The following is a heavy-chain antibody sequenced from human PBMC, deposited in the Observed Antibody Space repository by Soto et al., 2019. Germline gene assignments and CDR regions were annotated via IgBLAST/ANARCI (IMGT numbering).Heavy chain of an antibody. D-gene: IGHD3-3*01. V-gene: IGHV3-53*01. CDR2: IYSGGST. CDR3: ARVHITIFGVVESGYYFDY. Sequence: GGSLRLSCAASGFTVSSNYMSWVRQAPGKGLEWVSVIYSGGSTYYADSVKGRFTISRDNSKNTLYLQMNSLRAEDTAVYYCARVHITIFGVVESGYYFDYWGQGTLVTVSS. CDR1: GFTVSSNY. J-gene: IGHJ4*02.